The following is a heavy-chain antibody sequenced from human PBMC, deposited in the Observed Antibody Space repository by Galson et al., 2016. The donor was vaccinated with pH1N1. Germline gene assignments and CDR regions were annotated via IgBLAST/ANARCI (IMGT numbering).Heavy chain of an antibody. D-gene: IGHD2-15*01. J-gene: IGHJ6*02. V-gene: IGHV4-30-4*01. Sequence: TLSLTCSVSGDSVNSGDYYWSWIRQSPGRGLEWIGCISGSGRTYYNPSLKSRLTISLDASKSQFSLRLASVTAPDTATYYCARESCGGSCYYYYYNYGMDVWGQGATVVVPS. CDR1: GDSVNSGDYY. CDR3: ARESCGGSCYYYYYNYGMDV. CDR2: ISGSGRT.